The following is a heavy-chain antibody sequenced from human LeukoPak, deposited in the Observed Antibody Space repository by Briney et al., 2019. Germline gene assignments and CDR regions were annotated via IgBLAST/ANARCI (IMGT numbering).Heavy chain of an antibody. D-gene: IGHD6-13*01. CDR2: INPNSGGT. J-gene: IGHJ3*02. Sequence: GASVKVSCKASGYTFTGYYMHWVRQAPGQGLEWMGWINPNSGGTNYAQKFQGRVTMTRDTSISTAYMELSRLRSDDTAVYYCARAAAGTEGAFDIWGQGTMVTVSS. CDR3: ARAAAGTEGAFDI. CDR1: GYTFTGYY. V-gene: IGHV1-2*02.